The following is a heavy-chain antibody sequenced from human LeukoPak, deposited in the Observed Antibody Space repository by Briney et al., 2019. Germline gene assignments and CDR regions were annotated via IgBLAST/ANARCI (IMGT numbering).Heavy chain of an antibody. CDR1: GFTFDDYA. Sequence: GRSLRLSCAASGFTFDDYAMHWVRHAPGKGLEWVSGISWNSGSIGYADSVKGRFTISRDNAKNSLYLQMNSLRAEDTALYYCAKDTGYSSGWYVETDDYYYGMDVWGQGTTVTVSS. V-gene: IGHV3-9*01. CDR3: AKDTGYSSGWYVETDDYYYGMDV. CDR2: ISWNSGSI. J-gene: IGHJ6*02. D-gene: IGHD6-19*01.